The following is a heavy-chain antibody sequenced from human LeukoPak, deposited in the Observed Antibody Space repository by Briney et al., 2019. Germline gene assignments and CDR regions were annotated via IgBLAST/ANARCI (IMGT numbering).Heavy chain of an antibody. CDR2: ISSSSSYI. V-gene: IGHV3-21*01. J-gene: IGHJ4*02. CDR1: GFTFSSYS. D-gene: IGHD3-22*01. Sequence: TAGGSLRLSCAASGFTFSSYSMNWVRQAPGKGLGWVSSISSSSSYIYYADSVKGRFTISKDNAKNSLYLQMNSLRAEDTAVYYCARHYYDSSGYYYIVDYWGQGTLVTVSS. CDR3: ARHYYDSSGYYYIVDY.